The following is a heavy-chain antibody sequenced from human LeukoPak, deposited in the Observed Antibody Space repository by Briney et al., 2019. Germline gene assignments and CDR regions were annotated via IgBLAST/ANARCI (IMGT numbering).Heavy chain of an antibody. CDR3: ARDPNDYGDSTGEAGY. D-gene: IGHD4-17*01. J-gene: IGHJ4*02. Sequence: PSETLSLTCTVSGGSISSSSYYWGWIRQPPGKGLEWIGGIYYSGSTYYNPSLKSRVTISVDTSKNLFSLKLSSVTAADTAVYYCARDPNDYGDSTGEAGYWGQGTLVTVSS. CDR1: GGSISSSSYY. V-gene: IGHV4-39*07. CDR2: IYYSGST.